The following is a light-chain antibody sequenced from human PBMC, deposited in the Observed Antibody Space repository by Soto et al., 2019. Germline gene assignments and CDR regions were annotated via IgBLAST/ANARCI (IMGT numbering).Light chain of an antibody. CDR1: SSDVGGYNY. CDR2: DVS. V-gene: IGLV2-11*01. Sequence: QSALTQPRSVSGSPGQSVTISCSGTSSDVGGYNYVSWYRQHPGKAPELMIYDVSLRPSGVPDRFSGSKSGNTASLTISGLQAEDEADYYCCSYAGSYTLLFGGGTKLTVL. J-gene: IGLJ2*01. CDR3: CSYAGSYTLL.